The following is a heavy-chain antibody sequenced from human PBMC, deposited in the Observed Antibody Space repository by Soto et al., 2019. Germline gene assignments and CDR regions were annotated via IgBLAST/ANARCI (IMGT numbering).Heavy chain of an antibody. Sequence: SETLSLTCAVSGGSISSSNWWSWVRQPPGKGLEWIGEIYHSGSTNYNPSLKSRVTISVDKSKNQFSLKLSSVTAADTAVYYCARGPKGIAARGWFDPWGQGTLVTVSS. CDR2: IYHSGST. D-gene: IGHD6-6*01. CDR1: GGSISSSNW. V-gene: IGHV4-4*02. J-gene: IGHJ5*02. CDR3: ARGPKGIAARGWFDP.